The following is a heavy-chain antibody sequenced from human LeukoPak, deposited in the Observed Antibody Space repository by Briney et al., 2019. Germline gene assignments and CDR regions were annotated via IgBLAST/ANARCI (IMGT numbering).Heavy chain of an antibody. CDR2: IFYSGST. V-gene: IGHV4-59*12. CDR1: GGSMNNYY. CDR3: ARAPWYYYGSGSYPGHYYGMDV. Sequence: KPSETLSLTCTVSGGSMNNYYWTWIRQPPGKGLEWIAYIFYSGSTYYNPSLKSRVTISVDRSKNQFSLKLSSVTAADTAVYYCARAPWYYYGSGSYPGHYYGMDVWGQGTTVTVSS. J-gene: IGHJ6*02. D-gene: IGHD3-10*01.